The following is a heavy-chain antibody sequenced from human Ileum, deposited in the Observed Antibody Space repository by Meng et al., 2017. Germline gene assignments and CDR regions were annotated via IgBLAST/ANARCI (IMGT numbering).Heavy chain of an antibody. CDR3: ARDHWGSLDY. V-gene: IGHV4-61*01. J-gene: IGHJ4*02. Sequence: QVHVLESGPGLVRPSETLALTCTVSGGSVSSGSYYWSWIRQPPGKGLEWIGYIYYSGSTNYNPSLKSRVTISVDTSKNQFSLKLSSVTAADTAVYYCARDHWGSLDYWGQGILVTVSS. D-gene: IGHD7-27*01. CDR1: GGSVSSGSYY. CDR2: IYYSGST.